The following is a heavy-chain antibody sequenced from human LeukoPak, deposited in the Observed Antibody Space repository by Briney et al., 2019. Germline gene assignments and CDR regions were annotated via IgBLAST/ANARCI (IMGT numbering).Heavy chain of an antibody. CDR1: GGSISSYY. CDR2: IYYSGST. CDR3: ARDVTVTTAPPRHWFGP. Sequence: PSETLSLTCTVSGGSISSYYWSWIRQPPGKGLEWIGSIYYSGSTYYNPSLKSRVTISVDTSKNQFSLKLTSVTAADTAVYYCARDVTVTTAPPRHWFGPWGQGTLVTVSS. J-gene: IGHJ5*02. V-gene: IGHV4-59*12. D-gene: IGHD4-17*01.